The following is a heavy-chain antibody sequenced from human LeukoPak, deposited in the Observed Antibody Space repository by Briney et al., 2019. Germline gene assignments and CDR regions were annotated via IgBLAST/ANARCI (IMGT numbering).Heavy chain of an antibody. J-gene: IGHJ6*02. V-gene: IGHV3-30-3*01. CDR3: ARRTNYDSSGYYRAPYYYYGMDV. Sequence: PGGSLRLSCAASGFTFSSYAMHWVRQAPGKGLEWVAVISYDGSSKYYADSVEGRFTISRDNSKNTLYLQMNSLRAEDTAVYYCARRTNYDSSGYYRAPYYYYGMDVWGQGTTVTVSS. CDR2: ISYDGSSK. D-gene: IGHD3-22*01. CDR1: GFTFSSYA.